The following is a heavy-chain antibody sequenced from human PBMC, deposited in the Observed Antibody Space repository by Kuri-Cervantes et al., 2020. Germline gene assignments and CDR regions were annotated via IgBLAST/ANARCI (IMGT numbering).Heavy chain of an antibody. CDR2: INPNSGGT. J-gene: IGHJ4*02. CDR3: AKSVLYFVAAAGG. Sequence: ASVKVSCKASGYTFTGYYMHWVRQAPGQGLEWMGWINPNSGGTNYAQKFQGWVTMTRDTSISTAYMELSRLRSDDTAVYYCAKSVLYFVAAAGGWGQGTLVTVSS. D-gene: IGHD6-13*01. CDR1: GYTFTGYY. V-gene: IGHV1-2*04.